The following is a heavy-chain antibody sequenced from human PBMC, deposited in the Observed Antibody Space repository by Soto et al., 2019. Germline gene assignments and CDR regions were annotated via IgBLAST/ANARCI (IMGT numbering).Heavy chain of an antibody. Sequence: QVQLVESWGGVVQPGTSLRLSCAASGFPFNNYSMHWVRQRPGKGLDWVAVISYDGSNSYYSDSVKGRFTVSRDRSKNTLSLQMNSLRVEDTAVYYCAKGILSATVAPYAMDVWGQGTTVTVSS. J-gene: IGHJ6*01. V-gene: IGHV3-30*18. CDR1: GFPFNNYS. CDR3: AKGILSATVAPYAMDV. CDR2: ISYDGSNS. D-gene: IGHD3-16*01.